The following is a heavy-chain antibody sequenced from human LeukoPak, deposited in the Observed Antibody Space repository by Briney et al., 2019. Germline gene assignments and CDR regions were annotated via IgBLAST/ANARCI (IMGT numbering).Heavy chain of an antibody. CDR2: ITWDGDVT. J-gene: IGHJ4*02. Sequence: GGSLRLSCAASGFTFHDHTMHWVRQGPGKRLEWVALITWDGDVTHYADSVKGRFTISRDNSKNSLFLQMNSVTTEGTALYYCTKDAAYSSSWFGYFDYWGQGTLVTVSS. V-gene: IGHV3-43*01. D-gene: IGHD6-13*01. CDR1: GFTFHDHT. CDR3: TKDAAYSSSWFGYFDY.